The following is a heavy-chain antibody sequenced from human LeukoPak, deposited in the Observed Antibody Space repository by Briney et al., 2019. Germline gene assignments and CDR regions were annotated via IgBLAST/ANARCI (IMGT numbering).Heavy chain of an antibody. CDR1: GGSISSSRSY. V-gene: IGHV4-61*05. J-gene: IGHJ3*02. D-gene: IGHD3-10*01. Sequence: SETLSLTCSVSGGSISSSRSYWGWIRQTPGKGLEWVGYIYYSGSTNYNPSLKSRVTISVDTSKNQFSLKLSSVTAADTAVYYCARLTMVRGVIITESDAFGIWGQGTMVTVSS. CDR3: ARLTMVRGVIITESDAFGI. CDR2: IYYSGST.